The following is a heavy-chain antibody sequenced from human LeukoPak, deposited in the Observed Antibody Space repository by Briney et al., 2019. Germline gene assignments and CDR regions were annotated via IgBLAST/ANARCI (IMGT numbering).Heavy chain of an antibody. CDR1: GFTFSSYS. Sequence: GGSLRLSCAASGFTFSSYSMNWVRQAPGKGLEWVSSISSSSSYIYYADSVKGRFTISRDNSKNTLYLQMNSLRAEDTAVYYCAKDRGGAFDIWGQGTMVTVSP. V-gene: IGHV3-21*04. J-gene: IGHJ3*02. CDR3: AKDRGGAFDI. CDR2: ISSSSSYI.